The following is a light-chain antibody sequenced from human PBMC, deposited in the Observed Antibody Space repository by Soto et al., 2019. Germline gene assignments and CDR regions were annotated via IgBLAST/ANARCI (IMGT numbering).Light chain of an antibody. CDR3: SSYTTSSTYV. V-gene: IGLV2-14*03. J-gene: IGLJ1*01. CDR2: DVS. Sequence: SALTKPSSVSGSPGQWITISCTGTSSDVGGYSYISWYQHNPGRAPKLMIYDVSNRPSGVSDRFSGSKSGNTASLTISRLQAEDEADYYCSSYTTSSTYVFGSGTKVTVL. CDR1: SSDVGGYSY.